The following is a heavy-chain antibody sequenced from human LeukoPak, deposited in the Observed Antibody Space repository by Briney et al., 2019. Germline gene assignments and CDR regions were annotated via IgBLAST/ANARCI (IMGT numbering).Heavy chain of an antibody. D-gene: IGHD4-23*01. J-gene: IGHJ4*02. CDR1: GYSFTSYW. CDR3: ARRSYGGKDFDY. CDR2: IYPDDSDT. V-gene: IGHV5-51*01. Sequence: GGSLKISCKGSGYSFTSYWIAWVRQMPGKGLDWMGIIYPDDSDTRYSPSFQGQVTISADKSISTGYLQWRSLKASDTAMYYCARRSYGGKDFDYWGQGALVTVSS.